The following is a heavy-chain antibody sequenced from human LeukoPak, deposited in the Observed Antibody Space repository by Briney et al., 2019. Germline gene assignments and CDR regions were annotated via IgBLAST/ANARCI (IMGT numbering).Heavy chain of an antibody. CDR3: SKPQSSRPGDFDY. Sequence: GGSLRLSCTASGFTLGSYSMNWVRQSPGRGLKWISSISGNGTSIKFANSLKGRFSVSRDNAKSSVYLHLSSLRAEDSGIYYCSKPQSSRPGDFDYWGQGILVTVTS. D-gene: IGHD1-14*01. CDR1: GFTLGSYS. V-gene: IGHV3-21*01. CDR2: ISGNGTSI. J-gene: IGHJ4*02.